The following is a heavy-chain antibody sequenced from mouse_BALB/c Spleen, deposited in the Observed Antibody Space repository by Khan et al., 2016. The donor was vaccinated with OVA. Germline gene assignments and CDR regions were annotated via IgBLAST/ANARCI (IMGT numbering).Heavy chain of an antibody. V-gene: IGHV14-3*02. CDR2: IAPANANA. CDR1: GFNIKDTY. J-gene: IGHJ1*01. D-gene: IGHD2-3*01. CDR3: ARPSYDPRDFEV. Sequence: VQLQQSGAELVKPGASVKLSCTASGFNIKDTYLHWVKQRPEQGLEWIGRIAPANANAQYDPKFQGKATITSDTSSNTSYLQRNSLTSEDTAVXYCARPSYDPRDFEVWGAGTTVTVSS.